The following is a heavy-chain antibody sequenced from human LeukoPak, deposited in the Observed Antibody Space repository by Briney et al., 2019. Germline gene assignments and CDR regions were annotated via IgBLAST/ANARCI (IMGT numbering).Heavy chain of an antibody. Sequence: SETLSLTCTVSGGSISSYYWSWIRQPAGKGLEWIGRIYTSGSTTYNPSLKSPVTISVDKSKNHFSLKLSSVTAADTALYYCARDGSSGWYGTIDYWGQGTLVTVSS. V-gene: IGHV4-4*07. D-gene: IGHD6-19*01. CDR1: GGSISSYY. CDR2: IYTSGST. J-gene: IGHJ4*02. CDR3: ARDGSSGWYGTIDY.